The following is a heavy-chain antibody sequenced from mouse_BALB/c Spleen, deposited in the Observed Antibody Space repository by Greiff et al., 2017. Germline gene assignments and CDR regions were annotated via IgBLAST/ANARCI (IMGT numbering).Heavy chain of an antibody. V-gene: IGHV14-3*02. CDR1: GFNIKDTY. D-gene: IGHD2-4*01. J-gene: IGHJ3*01. CDR3: ARGIYYDYDIAY. Sequence: VQLQQSGAELVKPGASVKLSCTASGFNIKDTYMHWVKQRPEQGLEWIGRIDPANGNTKYDPKFQGKATITADTSSNTAYLQLSSLTSEDTAVYYCARGIYYDYDIAYWGQGTLVTVSA. CDR2: IDPANGNT.